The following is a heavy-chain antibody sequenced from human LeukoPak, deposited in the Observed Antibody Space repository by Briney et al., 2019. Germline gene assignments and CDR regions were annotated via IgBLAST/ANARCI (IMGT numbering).Heavy chain of an antibody. CDR2: IYPGDSDT. J-gene: IGHJ4*02. CDR1: GYSFTSYW. V-gene: IGHV5-51*01. D-gene: IGHD3-22*01. Sequence: GESLKISCKGSGYSFTSYWIGWARQMPGKGLEWMGIIYPGDSDTRYSPSFQGQVTISADKSISTAYMQWSSLKASDTAMYYCARLFTKYDSSGYFDYWGQGTLVTVSS. CDR3: ARLFTKYDSSGYFDY.